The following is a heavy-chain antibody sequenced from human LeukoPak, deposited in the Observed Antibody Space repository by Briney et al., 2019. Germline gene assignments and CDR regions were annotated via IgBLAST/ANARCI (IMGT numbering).Heavy chain of an antibody. J-gene: IGHJ6*04. CDR3: PPGPPPIITMVRGVPLDV. D-gene: IGHD3-10*01. CDR2: IKSKADGGTT. Sequence: GGSLRLSCAASGFTFSNAWMSWVRQAPGKGLEWVGRIKSKADGGTTDYAAPVKGRFTISRDDTKNTLYLQMNSLKTEDTAVYYCPPGPPPIITMVRGVPLDVWGKGTTVTVSS. V-gene: IGHV3-15*01. CDR1: GFTFSNAW.